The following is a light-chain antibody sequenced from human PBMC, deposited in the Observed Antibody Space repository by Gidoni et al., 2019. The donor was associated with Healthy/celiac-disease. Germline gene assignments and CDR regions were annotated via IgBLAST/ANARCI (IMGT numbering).Light chain of an antibody. CDR1: QDISNY. CDR2: DAS. Sequence: DIQIIQSPSALYASVGDRVTNTCQASQDISNYLNLYQQKPGKAPKLLIYDASSFETGVPSRFSGSGSGTDFTFTISSLQPEVIAIYFCQQYDNLPPGYTFGQGTKLEIK. CDR3: QQYDNLPPGYT. J-gene: IGKJ2*01. V-gene: IGKV1-33*01.